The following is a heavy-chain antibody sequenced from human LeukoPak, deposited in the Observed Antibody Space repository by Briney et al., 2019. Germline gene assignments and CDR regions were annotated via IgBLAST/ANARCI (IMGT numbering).Heavy chain of an antibody. CDR1: GGSISSRGYY. CDR2: ISYTGTT. J-gene: IGHJ5*02. Sequence: PSETLSLTCTVSGGSISSRGYYWGWIRQPPGETLEWIGSISYTGTTYFSPSLKSRVTISLDTSKNQFSLQLSSVTAADTALYYCVRGRGQCLFDPWGQGTLVTVSS. V-gene: IGHV4-39*07. CDR3: VRGRGQCLFDP. D-gene: IGHD3-10*01.